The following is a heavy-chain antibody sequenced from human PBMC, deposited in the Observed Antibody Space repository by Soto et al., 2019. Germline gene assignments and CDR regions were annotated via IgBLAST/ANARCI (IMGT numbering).Heavy chain of an antibody. D-gene: IGHD1-26*01. Sequence: QPLSMHLAISWVRFSSKSAACNWIRQSPSRGLEWLGRTYYRSKWHNEYAVSVKSRIIINPDTSKNQFSLQLNSVTPEDTAMYYCARSGNEGAVDYWGQGTLVTVSS. CDR1: WVRFSSKSAA. J-gene: IGHJ4*02. CDR2: TYYRSKWHN. V-gene: IGHV6-1*01. CDR3: ARSGNEGAVDY.